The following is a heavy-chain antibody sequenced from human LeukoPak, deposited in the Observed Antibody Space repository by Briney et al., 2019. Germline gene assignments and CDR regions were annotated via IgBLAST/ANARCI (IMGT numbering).Heavy chain of an antibody. J-gene: IGHJ6*03. CDR1: GGSISSGDYY. CDR3: ARALWEPTENHYYYMDV. V-gene: IGHV4-30-4*08. CDR2: IYYSGST. Sequence: SETLSLTCTVSGGSISSGDYYWSWIRQPPGKGLEWIGYIYYSGSTYYNPSLKSRVTISVDTSKNQFSLKLSSVTAADTAVYYCARALWEPTENHYYYMDVWGKGTTVTVSS. D-gene: IGHD1-26*01.